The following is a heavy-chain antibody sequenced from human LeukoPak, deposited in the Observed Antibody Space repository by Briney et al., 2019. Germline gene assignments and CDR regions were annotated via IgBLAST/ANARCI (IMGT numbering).Heavy chain of an antibody. CDR3: ARGGEDIVVIPAEALFDF. CDR1: GFAFGSEA. V-gene: IGHV3-23*01. J-gene: IGHJ4*02. CDR2: ISPGGGTT. D-gene: IGHD2-2*01. Sequence: GGSLRLSCAVSGFAFGSEAMSWVRQSPARGLEWVASISPGGGTTYYADYVKGRFTISRDNSKNSLFVQMNSLRAEDTAVYYCARGGEDIVVIPAEALFDFWGQGTLVTVSS.